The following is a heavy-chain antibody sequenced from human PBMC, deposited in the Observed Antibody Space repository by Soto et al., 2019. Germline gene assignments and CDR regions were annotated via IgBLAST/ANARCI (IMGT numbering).Heavy chain of an antibody. CDR1: GGSFSGYY. J-gene: IGHJ4*02. Sequence: QVQLQQWGAGLLKPSETLSLTCAVYGGSFSGYYWSWIRQPPGKGLKWIGEINHSGSTNYNPSLKSRVTISVDTSKNQFSLKLSSVTAADTAVYYCARGVGEVDCSGGSCYSRTYFDYWGQGTLVTVSS. CDR3: ARGVGEVDCSGGSCYSRTYFDY. CDR2: INHSGST. V-gene: IGHV4-34*01. D-gene: IGHD2-15*01.